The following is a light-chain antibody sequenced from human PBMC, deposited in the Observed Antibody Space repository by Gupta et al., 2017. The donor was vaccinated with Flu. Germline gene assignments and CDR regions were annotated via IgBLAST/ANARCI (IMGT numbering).Light chain of an antibody. CDR2: LGS. J-gene: IGKJ2*01. CDR3: MQALQTPYT. Sequence: DIVMTQSPLSLPVTPGEPASISCRSSQSLLHSNGYNYLDWFLQKPGQSPQVLTYLGSNRASGVSDRFSGSGSGTDFTLKISRVEAEDVGIYYCMQALQTPYTFGQGTKLEIK. CDR1: QSLLHSNGYNY. V-gene: IGKV2-28*01.